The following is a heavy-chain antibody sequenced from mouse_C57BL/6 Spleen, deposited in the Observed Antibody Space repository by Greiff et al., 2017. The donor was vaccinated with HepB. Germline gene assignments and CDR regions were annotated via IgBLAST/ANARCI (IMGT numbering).Heavy chain of an antibody. CDR3: AHDGYYWYFDV. D-gene: IGHD2-3*01. CDR1: GYTFTDYN. CDR2: INPNNGGT. V-gene: IGHV1-22*01. Sequence: EVQLQQSGPELVKPGASVKMSCKASGYTFTDYNMHWVKQSHGKSLEWIGYINPNNGGTRYNQKFKGKATLTVNKSSSPAYMERRSLTSEDSAVYYCAHDGYYWYFDVWGTGTTVTVSS. J-gene: IGHJ1*03.